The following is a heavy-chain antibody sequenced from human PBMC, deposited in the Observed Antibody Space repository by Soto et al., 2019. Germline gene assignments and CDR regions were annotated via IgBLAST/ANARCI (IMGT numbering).Heavy chain of an antibody. CDR3: TRQTDAVQWLVVPTDYNFDY. CDR2: IRSKTNSYAT. V-gene: IGHV3-73*01. Sequence: GGSLRLSCAASGFTFGGSAMHWVRQASGKGLEWVGHIRSKTNSYATAYAESVKGRFTISRDDSMNTAYLQMNSLRTEDTAVYFCTRQTDAVQWLVVPTDYNFDYWGQGT. D-gene: IGHD6-19*01. CDR1: GFTFGGSA. J-gene: IGHJ4*02.